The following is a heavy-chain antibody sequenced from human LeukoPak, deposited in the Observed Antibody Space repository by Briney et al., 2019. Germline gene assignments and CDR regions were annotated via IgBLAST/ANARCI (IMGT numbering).Heavy chain of an antibody. J-gene: IGHJ6*03. D-gene: IGHD3-10*01. Sequence: SETLSLTCTVSGGSISSYYWSWIRQPPGKGLEWIGYIYYSGSTNYNPSLKSRVTISVDTSKNQFSLKLSSVTAADTAVYYCARVVASQTPYYYYMDVWGKGTTVTVSS. CDR2: IYYSGST. CDR1: GGSISSYY. CDR3: ARVVASQTPYYYYMDV. V-gene: IGHV4-59*01.